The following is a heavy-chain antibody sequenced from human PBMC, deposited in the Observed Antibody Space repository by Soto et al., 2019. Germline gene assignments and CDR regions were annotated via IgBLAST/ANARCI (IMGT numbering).Heavy chain of an antibody. Sequence: PGGSLTLSCAASGFTFSSYAMSWVRQAPGKGLEWVSAISGSGGSTYYADSVKGRFTISRDNSKNTLYLQMNSLRAEDTAVYYCAISGYSSGWYGYFQHWGQGTLVTVSS. V-gene: IGHV3-23*01. CDR2: ISGSGGST. CDR3: AISGYSSGWYGYFQH. J-gene: IGHJ1*01. D-gene: IGHD6-19*01. CDR1: GFTFSSYA.